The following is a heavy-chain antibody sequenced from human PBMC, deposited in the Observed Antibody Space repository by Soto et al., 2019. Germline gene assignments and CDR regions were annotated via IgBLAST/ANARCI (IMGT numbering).Heavy chain of an antibody. CDR2: IFYSGCT. CDR1: GGSISSYY. CDR3: ARGLKGPYGDEYFQH. J-gene: IGHJ1*01. D-gene: IGHD4-17*01. Sequence: QVQLQESGPGLVKPSETLSLTCTVSGGSISSYYWSWIRQSPGKGLEWIGYIFYSGCTSYNPSLQSRVSMSVDTSKRQFSLRLSSVTAADTAVYYCARGLKGPYGDEYFQHWGQGTLVTVSS. V-gene: IGHV4-59*01.